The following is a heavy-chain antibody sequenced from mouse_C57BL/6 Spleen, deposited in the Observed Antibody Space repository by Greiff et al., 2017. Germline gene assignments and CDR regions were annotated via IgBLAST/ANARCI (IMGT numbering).Heavy chain of an antibody. V-gene: IGHV5-12*01. Sequence: EVHLVESGGGLVQPGGSLKLSCAASGFTFSDYYMYWVRQTPEKRLEWVAYISNGGGSTYYPDTVKGRVTISRDNAKNTLYLQMSRLKSEDTAMYYCARDGIYYYGSSYGFAYWGQGTLVTVSA. CDR3: ARDGIYYYGSSYGFAY. CDR1: GFTFSDYY. D-gene: IGHD1-1*01. J-gene: IGHJ3*01. CDR2: ISNGGGST.